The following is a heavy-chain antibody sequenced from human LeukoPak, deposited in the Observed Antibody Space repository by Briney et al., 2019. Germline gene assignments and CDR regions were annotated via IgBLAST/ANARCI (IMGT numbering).Heavy chain of an antibody. D-gene: IGHD7-27*01. CDR3: AGDGDGHVYYYYYMDV. V-gene: IGHV3-30*01. CDR2: ISYDGSNK. Sequence: GGSLRLSCAASGFTFSSYAMHWVRQAPGKGLEWVAVISYDGSNKYYADSVKGRFTISRDNSKNTLYLQMNSLRAEDTAVYYCAGDGDGHVYYYYYMDVWGKGTTVTVSS. CDR1: GFTFSSYA. J-gene: IGHJ6*03.